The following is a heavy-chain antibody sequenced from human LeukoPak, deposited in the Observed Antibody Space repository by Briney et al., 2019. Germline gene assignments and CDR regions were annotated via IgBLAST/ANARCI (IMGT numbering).Heavy chain of an antibody. CDR1: DGSFSGYY. CDR2: IYYTGGT. V-gene: IGHV4-59*01. D-gene: IGHD3-22*01. J-gene: IGHJ3*02. Sequence: SETLSLTCAVYDGSFSGYYCSWIRQPPGKGLEWIGYIYYTGGTNYNPSLKSRVTISVDTSKNQFSLKLSSVTAADTAVYFCARGPYSYDSSGAFDIWGQGTMVTVSS. CDR3: ARGPYSYDSSGAFDI.